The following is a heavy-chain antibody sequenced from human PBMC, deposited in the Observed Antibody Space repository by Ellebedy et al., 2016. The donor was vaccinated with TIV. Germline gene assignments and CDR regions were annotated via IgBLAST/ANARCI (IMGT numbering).Heavy chain of an antibody. CDR2: TSPSGSDT. V-gene: IGHV1-2*02. CDR1: GYIFSGNY. CDR3: ARGSGSSGWYSFDY. J-gene: IGHJ4*02. D-gene: IGHD6-19*01. Sequence: AASVKVSCKASGYIFSGNYIHWARQAPGQGLEWMGWTSPSGSDTNYAQSFQGRVTMTRDTSVSTAYMELSSLKSDDTAVYYCARGSGSSGWYSFDYWGQGTLVTVSS.